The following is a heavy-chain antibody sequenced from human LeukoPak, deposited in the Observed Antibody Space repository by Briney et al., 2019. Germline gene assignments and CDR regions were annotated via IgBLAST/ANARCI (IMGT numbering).Heavy chain of an antibody. CDR3: ARDYGSYYYGSGSYYV. CDR2: ISAYNGNT. D-gene: IGHD3-10*01. J-gene: IGHJ6*04. Sequence: ASVKVSCKASGHTFTSYGISWVRQAPGQRLEWMGWISAYNGNTNYAQKLQGRVTMTTDTSTSTAYMELRSLRSDDTAVYYCARDYGSYYYGSGSYYVWGKGTTVTVSS. V-gene: IGHV1-18*01. CDR1: GHTFTSYG.